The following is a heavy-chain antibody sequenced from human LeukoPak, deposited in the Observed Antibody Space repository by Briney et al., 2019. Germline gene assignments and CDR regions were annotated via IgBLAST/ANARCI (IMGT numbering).Heavy chain of an antibody. Sequence: ASVKVSCKVSGYTLTELSMHWVRQAPGKGLEWMGGFDPEDGETIYAQKFQGRVTMTEDTSTDTAYMELSSLRSDDTAVYYCARDRTDYYDSRGYFPNWFDPWGQGTLVTVSS. CDR2: FDPEDGET. CDR1: GYTLTELS. CDR3: ARDRTDYYDSRGYFPNWFDP. D-gene: IGHD3-22*01. V-gene: IGHV1-24*01. J-gene: IGHJ5*02.